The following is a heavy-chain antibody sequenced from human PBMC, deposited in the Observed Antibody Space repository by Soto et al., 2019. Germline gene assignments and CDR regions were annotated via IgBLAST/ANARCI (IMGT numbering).Heavy chain of an antibody. V-gene: IGHV4-34*01. CDR2: INHSGST. CDR1: GGSFSGYY. D-gene: IGHD5-18*01. Sequence: SETLSLTCAVYGGSFSGYYWSWIRQPPGKGLEWIGEINHSGSTNYNPSLKSRVTISVDTSKNQFSLKLSSVTAADTAVYYCARGRRAYSYGVHYWGREPWSPSPQ. CDR3: ARGRRAYSYGVHY. J-gene: IGHJ4*02.